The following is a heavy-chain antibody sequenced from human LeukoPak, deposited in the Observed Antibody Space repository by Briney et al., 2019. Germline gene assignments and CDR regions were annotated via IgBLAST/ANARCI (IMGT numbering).Heavy chain of an antibody. CDR2: IIPIFGTA. Sequence: ASVKVSCTASGGTFSSYAISWVRQAPGQGLEWMGGIIPIFGTANYAQEFQGRVTITADESTSTAYMELSSLRSEDTAVYYCARATRAATVTTDPFDYWGQGTLVTVSS. CDR1: GGTFSSYA. D-gene: IGHD4-17*01. J-gene: IGHJ4*02. CDR3: ARATRAATVTTDPFDY. V-gene: IGHV1-69*13.